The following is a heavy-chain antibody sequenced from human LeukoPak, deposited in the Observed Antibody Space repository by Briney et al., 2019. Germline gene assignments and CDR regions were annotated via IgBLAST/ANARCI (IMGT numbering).Heavy chain of an antibody. J-gene: IGHJ4*02. CDR2: ISYDGSNK. CDR3: ARTGIEAAGSLVYFAC. CDR1: GFTFSSYA. V-gene: IGHV3-30*03. Sequence: GGSLRLSCAASGFTFSSYAIHWVRQAPGKGLECVAIISYDGSNKYYTDSVKGRFTISRDNSKNTLYLQINSRRADGTAVYYSARTGIEAAGSLVYFACCGQGSLVTASS. D-gene: IGHD6-13*01.